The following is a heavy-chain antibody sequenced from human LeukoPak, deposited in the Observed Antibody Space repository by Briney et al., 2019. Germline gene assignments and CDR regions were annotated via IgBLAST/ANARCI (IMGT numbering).Heavy chain of an antibody. CDR2: IYYSGST. CDR3: ARDGEWYDFWSGYSTSDAFDI. J-gene: IGHJ3*02. D-gene: IGHD3-3*01. CDR1: GDSISSSSYY. Sequence: SETLSLTCTVSGDSISSSSYYWGWIRQPPGKGLQWIGTIYYSGSTYYNPSLKSRVTVSVDTSKNQFSLKLSSVTAADTAVYYCARDGEWYDFWSGYSTSDAFDIWGQGTMVTVSS. V-gene: IGHV4-39*07.